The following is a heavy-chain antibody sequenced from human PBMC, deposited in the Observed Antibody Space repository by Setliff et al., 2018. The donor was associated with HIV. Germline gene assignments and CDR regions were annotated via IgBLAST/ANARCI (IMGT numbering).Heavy chain of an antibody. J-gene: IGHJ5*01. Sequence: ASVKVSCKASGHTFANSYLHWVRQGPGQGLEWMGIMNPNDGGTQYAQNFRGRVSMTRDTSTTTVYMELYSLRSEDTAVYHCARSGVPQQIDLDSWGHGTLVTSPQ. D-gene: IGHD3-10*01. V-gene: IGHV1-46*01. CDR2: MNPNDGGT. CDR1: GHTFANSY. CDR3: ARSGVPQQIDLDS.